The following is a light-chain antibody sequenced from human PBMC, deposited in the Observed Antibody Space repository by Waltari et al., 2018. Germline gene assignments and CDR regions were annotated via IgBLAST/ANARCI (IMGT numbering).Light chain of an antibody. CDR3: QQYGSSVMYT. CDR1: QSLSRSR. V-gene: IGKV3-20*01. Sequence: RASQSLSRSRIASYLHKPGQAPRLLIYGASGRATGIPDRFSGSGSGTDFSLTISRVEPEDFAVYYCQQYGSSVMYTFGQGTKLEIK. CDR2: GAS. J-gene: IGKJ2*01.